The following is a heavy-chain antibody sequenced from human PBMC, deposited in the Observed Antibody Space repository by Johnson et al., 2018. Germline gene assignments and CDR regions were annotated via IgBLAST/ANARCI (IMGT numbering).Heavy chain of an antibody. CDR2: IYYSGST. Sequence: QVQLQESGPGLVKPSETLSLTCTVSGGSISSYYWSWIRQPPGKGLEWIGYIYYSGSTNYNPSLKSRVPITVDPSKNQFSLNLSSVTAAATAVYYCARGPRRVTYYYGSPGPGYMDVWGKGTTVTVSS. CDR1: GGSISSYY. CDR3: ARGPRRVTYYYGSPGPGYMDV. J-gene: IGHJ6*03. D-gene: IGHD3-10*01. V-gene: IGHV4-59*01.